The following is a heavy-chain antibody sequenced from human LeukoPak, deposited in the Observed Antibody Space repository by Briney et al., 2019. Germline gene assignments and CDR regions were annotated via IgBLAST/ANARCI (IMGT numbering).Heavy chain of an antibody. CDR2: ISYNGRT. D-gene: IGHD6-25*01. V-gene: IGHV4-59*08. CDR1: GGSISNNY. CDR3: ARQGSDGFDY. Sequence: SETLSLTCTVSGGSISNNYWSWIPQPPGKGLEWIGFISYNGRTNYNYSPKSRDTTTVDTSRTQISLKLNSVAAADTAVYYGARQGSDGFDYWGQGTLVTVSS. J-gene: IGHJ4*02.